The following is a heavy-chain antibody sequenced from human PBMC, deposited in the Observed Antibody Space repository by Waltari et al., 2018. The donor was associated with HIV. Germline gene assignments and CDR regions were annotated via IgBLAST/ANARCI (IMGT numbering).Heavy chain of an antibody. V-gene: IGHV4-34*01. Sequence: QVQLQQWGAGLLKPSETLSLTCAVYGGSFSGYYWSWIRQPPGKGLEWIGEINHSGSTNYNPSLKSRVTISVDTSKNQFSLKLSSVTAADTAVYYCARGNYDSSLLLQWFDYWGQGTLVTVSS. D-gene: IGHD3-22*01. CDR3: ARGNYDSSLLLQWFDY. CDR1: GGSFSGYY. CDR2: INHSGST. J-gene: IGHJ4*02.